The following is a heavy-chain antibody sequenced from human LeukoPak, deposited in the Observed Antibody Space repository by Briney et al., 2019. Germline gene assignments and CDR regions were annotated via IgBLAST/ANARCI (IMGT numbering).Heavy chain of an antibody. V-gene: IGHV1-69*06. CDR2: IIPIFCTA. D-gene: IGHD6-13*01. Sequence: ASVKVSCKASGGTFSSYAISWVRQSPGQALEWMGGIIPIFCTANYAQKFQGRVTITADKSSTTVYMELSSLRSEDTAVYYCASPPVPQAAAITPGYFYYYMDVWGKGTTVTVSS. J-gene: IGHJ6*03. CDR3: ASPPVPQAAAITPGYFYYYMDV. CDR1: GGTFSSYA.